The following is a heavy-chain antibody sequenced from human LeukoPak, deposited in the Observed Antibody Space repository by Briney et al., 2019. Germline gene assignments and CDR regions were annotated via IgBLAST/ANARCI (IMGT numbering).Heavy chain of an antibody. Sequence: SETLSLTCTVSGDSISSFYWSWIRQPPGKGLEWIGYIYYSGSTNYNPSLKSRVTISVDTSKNQFSLKLSSVTAADTAVYYCARAWGSGNFDLWGRGTLVTVSS. CDR2: IYYSGST. CDR1: GDSISSFY. CDR3: ARAWGSGNFDL. J-gene: IGHJ2*01. V-gene: IGHV4-59*01. D-gene: IGHD7-27*01.